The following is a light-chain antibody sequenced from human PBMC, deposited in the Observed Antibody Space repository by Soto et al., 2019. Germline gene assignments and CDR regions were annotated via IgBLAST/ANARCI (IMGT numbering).Light chain of an antibody. CDR2: SAS. CDR3: QQYGSSPLT. CDR1: QTVSNSY. J-gene: IGKJ1*01. Sequence: EIVLTQSPGTLSLSPGERATLSYRASQTVSNSYLAWYQQKPGQAPRLLIYSASSRATGIPDRFSGSGSGTDFTLTISRLEPEDFAVYYCQQYGSSPLTFGRGTKVDIK. V-gene: IGKV3-20*01.